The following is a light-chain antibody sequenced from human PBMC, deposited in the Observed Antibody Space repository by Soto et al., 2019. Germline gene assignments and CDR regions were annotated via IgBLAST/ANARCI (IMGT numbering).Light chain of an antibody. CDR2: DAS. CDR1: SSDVGGYDY. V-gene: IGLV2-11*01. J-gene: IGLJ1*01. Sequence: QSALTQPRSVSGSPGQSVTISCTGTSSDVGGYDYVSWYQQHPGKAPKLMIYDASKRPSGVPDRFSGSKSGNTASLTISGLQADDEADYYCCSYAGSFIYVFATGTQLTVL. CDR3: CSYAGSFIYV.